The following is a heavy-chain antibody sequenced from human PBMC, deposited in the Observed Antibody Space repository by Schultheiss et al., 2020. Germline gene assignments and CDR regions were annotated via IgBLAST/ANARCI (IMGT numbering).Heavy chain of an antibody. CDR1: GFTFSNAW. CDR2: IKSKTDGGTT. Sequence: GGSLRLSCAASGFTFSNAWMNWVRQAPGKGLEWVGRIKSKTDGGTTDYAAPVKGRFTISRDDSKNTLYLQMNSLKTEDTAVYYCTTGIEWELLGLSDYWGQGTLVTVSS. J-gene: IGHJ4*02. CDR3: TTGIEWELLGLSDY. V-gene: IGHV3-15*07. D-gene: IGHD1-26*01.